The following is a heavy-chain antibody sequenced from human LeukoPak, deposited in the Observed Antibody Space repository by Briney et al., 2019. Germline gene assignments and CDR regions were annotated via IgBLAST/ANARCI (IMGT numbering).Heavy chain of an antibody. D-gene: IGHD4-11*01. V-gene: IGHV1-69*05. Sequence: SVKVSCKASGGTFSSYAISWVRQAPGQGLEWMGGIIPIFGTANYAQKFQGRVTITTDESTSTAYMELSSLRSEDTAVYYCARGMTTVTTYGYYYYMDVWGKGTTVTVSS. CDR2: IIPIFGTA. CDR3: ARGMTTVTTYGYYYYMDV. J-gene: IGHJ6*03. CDR1: GGTFSSYA.